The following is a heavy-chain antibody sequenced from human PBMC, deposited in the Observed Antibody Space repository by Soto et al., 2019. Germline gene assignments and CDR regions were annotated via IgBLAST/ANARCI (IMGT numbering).Heavy chain of an antibody. D-gene: IGHD1-26*01. CDR2: TIPLFGLT. CDR1: GVSLNSFA. V-gene: IGHV1-69*17. CDR3: GSPVAGATLNTYYTYGIDV. J-gene: IGHJ6*02. Sequence: QAQLMQSGAEVKKPGASGKVSCRASGVSLNSFAFCWVRQAPGQGLEWMGGTIPLFGLTNYAQKFQGKVTMPADKSRSTVYMEMTDLTSEDTAVYYCGSPVAGATLNTYYTYGIDVWGQGTTVTV.